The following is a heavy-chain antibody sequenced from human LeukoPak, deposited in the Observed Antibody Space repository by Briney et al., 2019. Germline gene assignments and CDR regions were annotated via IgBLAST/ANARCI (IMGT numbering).Heavy chain of an antibody. CDR3: ARVLYSSSWEYYFDY. J-gene: IGHJ4*02. Sequence: GESLKISCTTSGYTFTNYWIGWVRQMPGKGLEWMGIIYPGDSDTTYNPSFRGQVTISSDKSINSAYLQWSSLKASDTAMYFCARVLYSSSWEYYFDYWGQGTLVTVSS. CDR1: GYTFTNYW. D-gene: IGHD6-13*01. V-gene: IGHV5-51*01. CDR2: IYPGDSDT.